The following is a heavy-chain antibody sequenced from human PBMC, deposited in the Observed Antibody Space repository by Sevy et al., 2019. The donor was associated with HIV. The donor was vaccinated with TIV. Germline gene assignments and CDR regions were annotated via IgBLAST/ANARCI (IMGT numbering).Heavy chain of an antibody. CDR2: IYHSGST. J-gene: IGHJ5*02. V-gene: IGHV4-38-2*01. CDR1: GYSISSGYY. CDR3: ARHAAAGTRWFDP. D-gene: IGHD6-13*01. Sequence: SETLSLTCAVSGYSISSGYYWGWIRQPPGKGLEGIGSIYHSGSTYYNPSLKSRVTISVDTSKNQFSLKLSSVTAADTAVYYCARHAAAGTRWFDPWGQGTLVTVSS.